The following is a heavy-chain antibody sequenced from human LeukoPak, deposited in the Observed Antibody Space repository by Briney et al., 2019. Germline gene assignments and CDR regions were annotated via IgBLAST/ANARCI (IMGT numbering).Heavy chain of an antibody. CDR3: ARVDYYGSGSPHYFDY. J-gene: IGHJ4*02. CDR2: ISAYNGNT. V-gene: IGHV1-18*01. D-gene: IGHD3-10*01. Sequence: GPVKVSCKASGYTFTSYGISWVRQAPGQGLEWMGWISAYNGNTNYAQKLQGRVTMTTDTSTSTAYMELRSLRSDDTAVYYCARVDYYGSGSPHYFDYWGQGTLVTVSS. CDR1: GYTFTSYG.